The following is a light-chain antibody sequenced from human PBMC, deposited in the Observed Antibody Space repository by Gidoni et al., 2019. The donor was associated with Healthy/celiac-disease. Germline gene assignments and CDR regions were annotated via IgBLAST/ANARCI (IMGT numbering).Light chain of an antibody. CDR2: GAS. Sequence: PATLSVSPGERATLSCRASQSVSSNLAWYQQKPGQAPRLLIYGASTRATGIPARFSGSGSGTEFTLTISSLQSEDFAVYYCQQYNNWPPVYTFGQGTKLEIK. CDR3: QQYNNWPPVYT. J-gene: IGKJ2*01. V-gene: IGKV3-15*01. CDR1: QSVSSN.